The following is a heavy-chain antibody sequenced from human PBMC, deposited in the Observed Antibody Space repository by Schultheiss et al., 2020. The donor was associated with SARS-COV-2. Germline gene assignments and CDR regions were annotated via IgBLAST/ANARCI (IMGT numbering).Heavy chain of an antibody. CDR2: IYPGDSDT. V-gene: IGHV5-51*01. CDR3: ARRHDFWSGYYYYYYMDV. J-gene: IGHJ6*03. CDR1: GYSFTSYW. Sequence: GESLKISCKGSGYSFTSYWISWVRQMPGKGLEWMGIIYPGDSDTRYSPSFQGQVTISADKSISTAYLQWSSLKASDTAMYYCARRHDFWSGYYYYYYMDVWGKGTTVTVSS. D-gene: IGHD3-3*01.